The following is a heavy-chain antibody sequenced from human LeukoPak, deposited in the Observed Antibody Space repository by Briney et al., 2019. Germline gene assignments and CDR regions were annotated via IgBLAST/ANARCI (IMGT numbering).Heavy chain of an antibody. J-gene: IGHJ4*02. V-gene: IGHV1-69*01. Sequence: GSSVKVSCKASGVTLTSYALSWVRQAPGQGLEWVGGIIPVFGTANYAQKFQGRVTITADESTNTAYMQLTSLRSEDTAVYYCTRNGRGGASDYWGQGTLVIVSS. D-gene: IGHD3-10*02. CDR3: TRNGRGGASDY. CDR1: GVTLTSYA. CDR2: IIPVFGTA.